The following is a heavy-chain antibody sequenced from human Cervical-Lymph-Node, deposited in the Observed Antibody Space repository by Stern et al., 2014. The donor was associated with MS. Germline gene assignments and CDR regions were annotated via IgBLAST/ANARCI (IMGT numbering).Heavy chain of an antibody. CDR3: ARDSGYDFWSGYPLGY. Sequence: EVQLVESGGGLVQPGGSLRLSCAASGFTVSDNYMTWVRRPPGTGLEWVSVIHSDDTTYYADSVKGRFTISRDNSKNTLFLQMNSLRPEDTAVYYCARDSGYDFWSGYPLGYWGQGTLVTVSS. CDR2: IHSDDTT. D-gene: IGHD3-3*01. J-gene: IGHJ4*02. V-gene: IGHV3-66*02. CDR1: GFTVSDNY.